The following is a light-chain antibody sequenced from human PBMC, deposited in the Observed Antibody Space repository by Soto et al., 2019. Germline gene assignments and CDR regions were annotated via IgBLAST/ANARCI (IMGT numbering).Light chain of an antibody. V-gene: IGKV1-5*03. CDR3: QRLNGYSVA. CDR2: KAS. Sequence: DIQMTQSPSTLSASVGDRVTITFRASQNIGYWLAWYQQKPGKAPSLLISKASTLESGVPSRFSDRISRTDFTPTISDLQPYDFPTYDRQRLNGYSVAFGQWTKVQIK. CDR1: QNIGYW. J-gene: IGKJ1*01.